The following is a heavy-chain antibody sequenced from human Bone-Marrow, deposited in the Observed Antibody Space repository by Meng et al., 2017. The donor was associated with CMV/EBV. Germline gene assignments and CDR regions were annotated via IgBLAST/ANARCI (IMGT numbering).Heavy chain of an antibody. CDR3: ARGPGGANYYDSSYWYFDL. CDR2: INPNSGGT. CDR1: GYTFTSYY. D-gene: IGHD3-22*01. Sequence: ASVKVSCKASGYTFTSYYMHWVRQAPGQGLEWMGWINPNSGGTKYAQKFRGRVTMTMDTSITTAYMELSRLRSDDTAVYYCARGPGGANYYDSSYWYFDLWGRGTLVTVSS. J-gene: IGHJ2*01. V-gene: IGHV1-2*02.